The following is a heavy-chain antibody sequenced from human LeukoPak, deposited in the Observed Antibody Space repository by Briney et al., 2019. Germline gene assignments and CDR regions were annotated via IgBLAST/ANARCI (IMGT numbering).Heavy chain of an antibody. D-gene: IGHD3-9*01. V-gene: IGHV1-69*04. CDR2: IIPILGIA. CDR1: GGTFSSYT. CDR3: GREGPEYYDILTGYFSLNGMDD. J-gene: IGHJ6*02. Sequence: SVKVSCKASGGTFSSYTISWVRQAPGQGLEWMGRIIPILGIANYAQKFQGRVTITADKSTSTAYMELSSLRSEDTAVYYCGREGPEYYDILTGYFSLNGMDDWGQGTTVTVSS.